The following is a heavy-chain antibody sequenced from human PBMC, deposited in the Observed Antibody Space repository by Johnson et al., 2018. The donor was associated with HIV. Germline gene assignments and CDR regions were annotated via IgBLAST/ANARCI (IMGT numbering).Heavy chain of an antibody. V-gene: IGHV3-15*01. J-gene: IGHJ3*02. CDR1: GFTFSDVW. CDR3: TTGDCSGGSCHAFDI. Sequence: VQLVESGGGLVKPGGSLRLSCAASGFTFSDVWMTWVRQAPGRGLEWLGRIQPKTEGGTTDYAAPVKCRLTISRDDSINTVYLQMNSLKSEDMAVYYCTTGDCSGGSCHAFDIWGQGTMVTVSS. D-gene: IGHD2-15*01. CDR2: IQPKTEGGTT.